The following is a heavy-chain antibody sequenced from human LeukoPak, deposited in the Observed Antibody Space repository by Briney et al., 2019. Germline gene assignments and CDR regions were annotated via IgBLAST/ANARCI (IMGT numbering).Heavy chain of an antibody. V-gene: IGHV3-30*04. CDR3: ARPYSSSWYLDY. D-gene: IGHD6-13*01. J-gene: IGHJ4*02. Sequence: PGRSLRLFCAASGLTFRSCAMHWVRQAPGKGLEWVAVISYDGSNKFYADSVKGRFTISRDNSKNTLYLQMNSLRAEDTAVYYCARPYSSSWYLDYWGQGTLVTVSS. CDR2: ISYDGSNK. CDR1: GLTFRSCA.